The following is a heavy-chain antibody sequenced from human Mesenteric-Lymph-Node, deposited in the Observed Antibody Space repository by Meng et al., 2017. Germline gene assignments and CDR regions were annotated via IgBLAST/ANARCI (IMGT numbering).Heavy chain of an antibody. CDR1: GGSSSSTNG. V-gene: IGHV4-4*02. D-gene: IGHD2-2*01. CDR3: ASGRKYCSSTSCYGQFDY. CDR2: IYQSGST. Sequence: QVPLRGSVSGSVEPSGLLLLTFAVFGGSSSSTNGWSWVRQPPGKGLEWIGEIYQSGSTNYNPSLKSRVTISVDKSKNQFSLKLSSVTAADTAVYYCASGRKYCSSTSCYGQFDYWGQGTLVTVSS. J-gene: IGHJ4*02.